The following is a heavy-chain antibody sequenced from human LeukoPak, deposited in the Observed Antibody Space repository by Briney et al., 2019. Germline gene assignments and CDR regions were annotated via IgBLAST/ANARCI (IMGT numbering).Heavy chain of an antibody. Sequence: SETLSLTCAVYGGSFSGYYWSWIRQPPGKGLEWIGEINHSGSTNYNPSLKSRVTISVDTSKNQFSLKLSSVTAADTAVYYCAREERYYDSSGFYYYYYMDVWGKGTTVTISS. CDR2: INHSGST. D-gene: IGHD3-22*01. CDR3: AREERYYDSSGFYYYYYMDV. CDR1: GGSFSGYY. V-gene: IGHV4-34*01. J-gene: IGHJ6*03.